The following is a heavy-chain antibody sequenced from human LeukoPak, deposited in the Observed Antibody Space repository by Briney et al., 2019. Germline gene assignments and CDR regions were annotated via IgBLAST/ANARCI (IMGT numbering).Heavy chain of an antibody. Sequence: ASVKISCKVSGYTFTDHYLHWVQQAPGKGLEWVGLVDPEDGKTTYAEKFQGRVTITADTSTATAYMELSSLRSEDTAVYYCATGIIATTRVDYWGQGTLVTVSS. D-gene: IGHD5-12*01. J-gene: IGHJ4*02. CDR3: ATGIIATTRVDY. V-gene: IGHV1-69-2*01. CDR2: VDPEDGKT. CDR1: GYTFTDHY.